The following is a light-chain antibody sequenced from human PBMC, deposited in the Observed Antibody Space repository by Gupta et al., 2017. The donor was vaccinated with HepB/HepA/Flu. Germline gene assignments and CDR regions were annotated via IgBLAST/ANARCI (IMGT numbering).Light chain of an antibody. Sequence: DIQMTQSPSTLSASVGDRVTITCRASQSISNWLAWYQQTPGKAPKLLIYLASSLESGVPSRFSGSGSGTEFTLTISSLQPDDFATYYCQQYSTYWTFGQGTKVEFK. CDR1: QSISNW. J-gene: IGKJ1*01. CDR2: LAS. V-gene: IGKV1-5*03. CDR3: QQYSTYWT.